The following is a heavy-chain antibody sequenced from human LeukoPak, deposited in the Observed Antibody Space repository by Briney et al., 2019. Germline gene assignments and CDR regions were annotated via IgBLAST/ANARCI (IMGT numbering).Heavy chain of an antibody. V-gene: IGHV3-7*01. Sequence: GGSLRLSCAASGFTFSRYWMSWVRQAPGKGLEWVANINQDGSEKYYADSVEGRFIISRDNAKNSLYLQMNSLRAEDTAVYYCGREGIGTGVSLVFAYWGQGILVTVSS. CDR1: GFTFSRYW. CDR3: GREGIGTGVSLVFAY. J-gene: IGHJ4*02. D-gene: IGHD1-26*01. CDR2: INQDGSEK.